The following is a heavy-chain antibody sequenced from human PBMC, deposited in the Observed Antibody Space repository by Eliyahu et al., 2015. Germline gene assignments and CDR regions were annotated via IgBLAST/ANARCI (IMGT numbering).Heavy chain of an antibody. Sequence: EVQLVQSGXEVKXXGDSLKISCKASGYTLRTHWIXWVXQXPGNGLEWMGIIYADDSDIRYSPSLQGRVTISVDKSVTTAYLQWTSLKASDTGIYYCARQGFAGYGLDVWGQGTTVTVS. CDR1: GYTLRTHW. CDR3: ARQGFAGYGLDV. D-gene: IGHD3-3*01. V-gene: IGHV5-51*01. CDR2: IYADDSDI. J-gene: IGHJ6*02.